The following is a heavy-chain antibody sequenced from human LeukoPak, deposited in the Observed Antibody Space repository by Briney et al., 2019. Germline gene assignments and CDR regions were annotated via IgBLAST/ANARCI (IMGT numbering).Heavy chain of an antibody. Sequence: GWSLRLSCAASGFTVSSNYMSWVRQAPGKGLEWVSVIYSGGSTYYADSVKGRFTISRDNSKNTLYLQMNSLRAEDTAVYYCARSTGGYSYGYGELAFDYWGQGTLVTVSS. J-gene: IGHJ4*02. D-gene: IGHD5-18*01. CDR3: ARSTGGYSYGYGELAFDY. CDR2: IYSGGST. CDR1: GFTVSSNY. V-gene: IGHV3-53*01.